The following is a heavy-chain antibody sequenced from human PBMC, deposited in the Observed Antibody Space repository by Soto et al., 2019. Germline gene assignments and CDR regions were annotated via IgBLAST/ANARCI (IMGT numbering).Heavy chain of an antibody. CDR2: VSANNGFT. CDR3: ARGGAARHLDS. D-gene: IGHD6-6*01. J-gene: IGHJ5*01. CDR1: GYTFTNFA. V-gene: IGHV1-18*01. Sequence: ASVKVSCKTSGYTFTNFALSWVRQAPGQGLEWIGFVSANNGFTHFAQKFQGRVSVKTDTSTNTVYLDLRSLSSDDTAVYYCARGGAARHLDSWGQGTPVTVSS.